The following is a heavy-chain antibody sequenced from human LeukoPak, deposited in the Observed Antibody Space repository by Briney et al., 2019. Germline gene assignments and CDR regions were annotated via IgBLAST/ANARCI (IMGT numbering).Heavy chain of an antibody. CDR2: IYYSGST. CDR1: GGSISSGDYY. CDR3: AREEWYYFDY. D-gene: IGHD3-3*01. Sequence: SETLSLTCTVSGGSISSGDYYWSWIRQPTGKGLEWIGYIYYSGSTYYNPSLKSRVTISVDTSKNQFSLKLSSVTAADTAVYYCAREEWYYFDYWGQGTLVTVSS. J-gene: IGHJ4*02. V-gene: IGHV4-30-4*08.